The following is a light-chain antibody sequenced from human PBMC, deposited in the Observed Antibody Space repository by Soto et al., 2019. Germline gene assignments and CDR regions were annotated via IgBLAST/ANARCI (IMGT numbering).Light chain of an antibody. J-gene: IGLJ1*01. Sequence: QSVLTQPRSVSGSPGQSVTISCTGTSSDVGTYNFVSWYQQHPGKAPKFMIYDVTKRPSGVPDRFSGSKSGNTASLTISGLQAEDEADYSCCSYVGSYTSYVFGTGTQLTVL. CDR3: CSYVGSYTSYV. V-gene: IGLV2-11*01. CDR2: DVT. CDR1: SSDVGTYNF.